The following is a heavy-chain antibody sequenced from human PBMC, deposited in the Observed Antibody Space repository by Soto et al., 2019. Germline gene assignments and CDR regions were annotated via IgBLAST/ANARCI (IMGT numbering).Heavy chain of an antibody. CDR1: GFTFSSYG. D-gene: IGHD6-13*01. Sequence: GGSLRLSCAASGFTFSSYGMHWVRQAPGKGLEWVAVIWYDGSNKYYADSVKGRFTISRDNSKNTLYLQMNSLRAEDTAVYYCARDRSIAAAGPHFDYWGQGTLVTVSS. CDR3: ARDRSIAAAGPHFDY. V-gene: IGHV3-30*19. CDR2: IWYDGSNK. J-gene: IGHJ4*02.